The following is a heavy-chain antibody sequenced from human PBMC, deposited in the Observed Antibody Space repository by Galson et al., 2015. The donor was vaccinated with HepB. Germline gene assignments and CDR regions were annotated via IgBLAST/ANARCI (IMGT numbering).Heavy chain of an antibody. J-gene: IGHJ5*02. Sequence: SLRLSCAASGFTFSDYYMSWIRQAPGKGLEWVSYISSSGSTIYYADSVKGRFTISRDNAKNSLYLQMNSLRAEDTAVYYCARDTGIGITIFGVVPYERGGFDPWGQGTLVTVSS. V-gene: IGHV3-11*01. D-gene: IGHD3-3*01. CDR2: ISSSGSTI. CDR3: ARDTGIGITIFGVVPYERGGFDP. CDR1: GFTFSDYY.